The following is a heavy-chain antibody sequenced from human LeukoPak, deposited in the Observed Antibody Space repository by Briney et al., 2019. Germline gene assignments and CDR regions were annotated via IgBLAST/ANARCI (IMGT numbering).Heavy chain of an antibody. Sequence: PSETLSLTCTVSGGSISGYYWSWIRQAAGKGLEWIGRIYTSGSSDYNPSLKSRVTMSVDTSKNQVSLRLSSVTVADTAVYYCARLGLDTGFLILDYWGQGTLVTVSS. CDR1: GGSISGYY. D-gene: IGHD2-8*02. CDR3: ARLGLDTGFLILDY. CDR2: IYTSGSS. V-gene: IGHV4-4*07. J-gene: IGHJ4*02.